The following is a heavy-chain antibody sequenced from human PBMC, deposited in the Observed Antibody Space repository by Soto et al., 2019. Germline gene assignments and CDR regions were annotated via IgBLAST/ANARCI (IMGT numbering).Heavy chain of an antibody. CDR2: LDPEDGET. CDR1: GYTLTELS. J-gene: IGHJ5*02. CDR3: ATVRSSIAARIWFDP. V-gene: IGHV1-24*01. D-gene: IGHD6-6*01. Sequence: VASVKVSCKVSGYTLTELSMHWVRQAPGKGLEWMGGLDPEDGETIYAQKFQGRVTMTEDTSTDTAYMELSSLRSEDTAVYYCATVRSSIAARIWFDPWGQGTLVTVSS.